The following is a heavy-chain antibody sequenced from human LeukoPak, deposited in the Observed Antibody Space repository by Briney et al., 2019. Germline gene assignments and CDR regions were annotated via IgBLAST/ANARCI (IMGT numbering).Heavy chain of an antibody. V-gene: IGHV1-3*01. D-gene: IGHD2-15*01. CDR2: INAGNGNT. CDR1: GYTFTSYS. CDR3: ARVYCSGGSCLNYYYYGMDV. Sequence: ASVKVSCKASGYTFTSYSIHWVRQAPGQRLEWMGWINAGNGNTKYSQKFQGRVTITRDTSASTAYMGLSSLRSEDTAVYYCARVYCSGGSCLNYYYYGMDVWGQGTTVTVSS. J-gene: IGHJ6*02.